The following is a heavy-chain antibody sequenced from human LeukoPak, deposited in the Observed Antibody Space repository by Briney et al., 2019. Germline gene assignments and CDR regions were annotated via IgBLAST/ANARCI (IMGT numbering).Heavy chain of an antibody. CDR2: INTDGSST. D-gene: IGHD3-3*01. CDR1: GFTLSSYW. V-gene: IGHV3-74*01. Sequence: GGSLRLSCAASGFTLSSYWMHWVRQAPGKGLVWVSRINTDGSSTSYADSAKGRFTISRDNAKNTLYLQMNSLRAEDTAVYYCARERYDFWSGYFLLWGQGTLVTVSS. J-gene: IGHJ4*02. CDR3: ARERYDFWSGYFLL.